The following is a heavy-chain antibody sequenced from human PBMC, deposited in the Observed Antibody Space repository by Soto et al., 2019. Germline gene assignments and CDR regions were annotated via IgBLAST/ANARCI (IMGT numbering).Heavy chain of an antibody. J-gene: IGHJ5*01. Sequence: QVLLQESGPGLVKPSETLSLTCTVSGGSIGNYYLTWIRQPAGKGLEWIGRIYTSGTTNYNPSLQSRVTILIDTSRNQFSLRLSSVTDADTALYYCSRQRTYSSAWFDYWGQGILVTVSS. CDR1: GGSIGNYY. V-gene: IGHV4-4*07. CDR2: IYTSGTT. CDR3: SRQRTYSSAWFDY. D-gene: IGHD6-19*01.